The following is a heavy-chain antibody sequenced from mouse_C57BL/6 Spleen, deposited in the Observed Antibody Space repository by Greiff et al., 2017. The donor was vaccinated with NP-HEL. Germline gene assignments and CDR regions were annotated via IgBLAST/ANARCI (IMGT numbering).Heavy chain of an antibody. V-gene: IGHV1-52*01. CDR3: ARLGYDYEDFDY. CDR2: IDPSDSET. CDR1: GYTFTSYW. J-gene: IGHJ2*01. D-gene: IGHD2-4*01. Sequence: QVQLQQSGAELVRPGSSVKLSCKASGYTFTSYWMHWVKQRPIQGLEWIGNIDPSDSETHYNQKFKDKATLTVDKSSSTAYMQLSSLTSEDSAVYYCARLGYDYEDFDYWGQGTTLTVSS.